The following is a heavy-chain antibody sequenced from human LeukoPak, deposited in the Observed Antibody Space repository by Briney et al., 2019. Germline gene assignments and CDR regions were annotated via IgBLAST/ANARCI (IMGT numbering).Heavy chain of an antibody. CDR3: ARDGVQVRSDYYGMDV. V-gene: IGHV3-21*01. J-gene: IGHJ6*02. CDR2: ISSSSCYI. CDR1: GFTFSSYS. Sequence: GGSLRLSCAASGFTFSSYSMNWVHQAPGKGLEWVSSISSSSCYIYYADSVKGRFTISRDNAKNSLYLQMNSLRAEDTAVYYCARDGVQVRSDYYGMDVWGQGTTVTVSS.